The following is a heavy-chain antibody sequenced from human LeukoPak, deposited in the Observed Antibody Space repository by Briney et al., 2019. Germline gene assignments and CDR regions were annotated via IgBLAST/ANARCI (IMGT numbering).Heavy chain of an antibody. D-gene: IGHD3-22*01. V-gene: IGHV1-18*01. J-gene: IGHJ4*02. CDR2: ISAYNGNT. CDR1: GYSFTSNG. CDR3: ARGSPPRRNYDSSGYYSYYFDY. Sequence: ASVKVSCKASGYSFTSNGISWVRQAPGQGLEWMGWISAYNGNTKYAQKFQGRVTMTTDTSTSTAYMELRSLRSDDTAVYYCARGSPPRRNYDSSGYYSYYFDYWGQGTLVTVSS.